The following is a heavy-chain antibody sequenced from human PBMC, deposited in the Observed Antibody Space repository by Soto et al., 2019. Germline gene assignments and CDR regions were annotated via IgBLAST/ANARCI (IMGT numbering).Heavy chain of an antibody. V-gene: IGHV3-66*01. D-gene: IGHD3-10*01. J-gene: IGHJ4*02. CDR3: TRDSSYYGSGRGVLDY. CDR1: RFTVNNNY. CDR2: IYSDGTT. Sequence: EVQLVESGGGLVQPGGSLRLSCAVSRFTVNNNYMSWVRQAPGKGLEWVSVIYSDGTTYYADSVQGRFTVSRDTSRNTVYLQMNSLRAEDTAVYYCTRDSSYYGSGRGVLDYRGQGTLVTVSS.